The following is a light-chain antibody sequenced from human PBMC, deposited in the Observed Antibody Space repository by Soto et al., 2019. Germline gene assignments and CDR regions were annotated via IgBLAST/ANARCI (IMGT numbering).Light chain of an antibody. CDR1: QSVRSNY. CDR2: DAS. CDR3: QQYGSSPLT. J-gene: IGKJ4*01. Sequence: EIVLTQSPSTLSLSPGERATLSCRASQSVRSNYVAWYQQKPGQAPRFLIYDASSRATGIPDRFSGSGSGTDFTLTISRLEPEDFAVYYCQQYGSSPLTFGGGTKVEIK. V-gene: IGKV3-20*01.